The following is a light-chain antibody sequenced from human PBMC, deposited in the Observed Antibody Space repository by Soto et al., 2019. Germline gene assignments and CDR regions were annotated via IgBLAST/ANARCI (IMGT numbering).Light chain of an antibody. Sequence: IVLPQSPGTLSLSPGEGLTLSCRASQTVTSSYLAWYQHKPGQAPRLLIYGGSTKATGTPDRFSGSGSGTDFTLTISRLEPEDFAVYYCQQYGSSPFTFGPGTKVDIK. CDR3: QQYGSSPFT. CDR1: QTVTSSY. J-gene: IGKJ3*01. CDR2: GGS. V-gene: IGKV3-20*01.